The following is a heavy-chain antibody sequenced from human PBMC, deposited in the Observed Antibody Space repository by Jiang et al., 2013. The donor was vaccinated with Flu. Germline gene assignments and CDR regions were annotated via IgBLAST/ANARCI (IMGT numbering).Heavy chain of an antibody. CDR2: IHYTGST. CDR1: GDSISSSGYY. D-gene: IGHD5-24*01. V-gene: IGHV4-39*01. CDR3: ARPETSHPQYYYDY. J-gene: IGHJ4*02. Sequence: PGLVKPSETLSLTCTVSGDSISSSGYYWGWIRQPPGKGLEWIGSIHYTGSTYYNPSLKSRVTMSVDTSKNQFSLKLNSVTAADTAVYYCARPETSHPQYYYDYWGQGTVVTVSS.